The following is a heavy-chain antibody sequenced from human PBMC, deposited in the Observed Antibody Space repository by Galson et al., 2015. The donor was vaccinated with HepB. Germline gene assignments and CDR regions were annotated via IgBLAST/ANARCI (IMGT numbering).Heavy chain of an antibody. CDR2: IKQDGSEK. CDR3: ARDPRYCSSTSCDDPDDYYGLDV. Sequence: SLRLSCAASGFRFSSYWMSWVRQAPGKGLEWVANIKQDGSEKYYVDSVKGRFTISRDNARNSLYLQMNSLRAEDTAVYYCARDPRYCSSTSCDDPDDYYGLDVWGQGTTVTVSS. V-gene: IGHV3-7*03. CDR1: GFRFSSYW. D-gene: IGHD2-2*01. J-gene: IGHJ6*02.